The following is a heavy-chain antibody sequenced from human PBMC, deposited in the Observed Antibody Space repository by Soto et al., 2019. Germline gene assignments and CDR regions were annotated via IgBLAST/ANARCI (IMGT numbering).Heavy chain of an antibody. CDR3: ARSSWYGKYYFDY. V-gene: IGHV4-59*01. CDR2: IYYSGRT. CDR1: GGSISSYY. Sequence: QVQLQESGPGLVKPSETLSLTCTVSGGSISSYYWSWIRQPPGKGLEWIGYIYYSGRTNYNPSLKRRVTKAVHTSKNQFPLNLSSVTAADTAVYYCARSSWYGKYYFDYWGQGTPVTVSS. J-gene: IGHJ4*02. D-gene: IGHD6-13*01.